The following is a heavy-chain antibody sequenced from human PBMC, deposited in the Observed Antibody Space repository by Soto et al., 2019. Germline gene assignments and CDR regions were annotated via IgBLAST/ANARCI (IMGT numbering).Heavy chain of an antibody. CDR3: ARFSDAFGI. Sequence: GGSLRLSCAASGFTFSSYAMHWFRQAPGKGLEYVSAISSNGGSTYYANSVKGRFTISRDNSKNTLYLQMGSLRAEDMAVDYCARFSDAFGIWGQGTRVTVAS. J-gene: IGHJ3*02. CDR1: GFTFSSYA. V-gene: IGHV3-64*01. CDR2: ISSNGGST.